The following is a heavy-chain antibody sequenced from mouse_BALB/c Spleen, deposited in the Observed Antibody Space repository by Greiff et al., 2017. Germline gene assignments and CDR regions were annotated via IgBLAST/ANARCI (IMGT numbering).Heavy chain of an antibody. J-gene: IGHJ4*01. CDR2: ISSGGSYT. Sequence: EVQGVESGGGLVNPGGSLKLSCAASGFTFSSYAMSWVRQSPEKRLEWVAEISSGGSYTYYPDTVTGRFTISRDNAKNTLYLEMSSLRSEDTAMYYCARGPHLGAMDYWGQGTSVTVSS. CDR3: ARGPHLGAMDY. CDR1: GFTFSSYA. V-gene: IGHV5-9-4*01.